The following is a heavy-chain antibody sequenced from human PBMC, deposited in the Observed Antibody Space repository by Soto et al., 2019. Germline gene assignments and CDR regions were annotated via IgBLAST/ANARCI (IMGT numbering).Heavy chain of an antibody. CDR3: ARGSVDYGSGSYSFDY. Sequence: GASVKVSCKASGGTFSSYAISWVRQAPGQGLGWMGGIIPIFGTANYAQKFQGRVTITADESTSTAYMELSSLRSEDTAVYYCARGSVDYGSGSYSFDYWGQGTLVTVSS. CDR1: GGTFSSYA. CDR2: IIPIFGTA. D-gene: IGHD3-10*01. J-gene: IGHJ4*02. V-gene: IGHV1-69*13.